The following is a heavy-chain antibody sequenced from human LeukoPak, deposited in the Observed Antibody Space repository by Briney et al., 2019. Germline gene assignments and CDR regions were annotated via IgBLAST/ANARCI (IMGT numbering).Heavy chain of an antibody. J-gene: IGHJ6*02. CDR3: ARETTVVENYYYYYGMDV. CDR1: GFTFSDYY. D-gene: IGHD4-23*01. Sequence: PGGSLRLSCAASGFTFSDYYMSWIRQAPGKGLEWVSYISSSGSTIYYADSVKGRLTISRDNAKNSLYLQMNSLRAEDTAVYYCARETTVVENYYYYYGMDVWGQGTTVTVSS. V-gene: IGHV3-11*01. CDR2: ISSSGSTI.